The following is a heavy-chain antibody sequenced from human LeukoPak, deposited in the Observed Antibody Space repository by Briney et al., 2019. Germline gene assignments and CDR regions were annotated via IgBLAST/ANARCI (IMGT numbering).Heavy chain of an antibody. CDR1: GGSISSSSYY. J-gene: IGHJ6*02. Sequence: SETLSLTCIVSGGSISSSSYYWSWIRQHPGKGLEWIGYIYYSGSTYYNPSLKSRVTISVDTSKNQFSLKLSSVTAADTAVYYCARADYGMDVWGQGTTVTVSS. CDR2: IYYSGST. CDR3: ARADYGMDV. V-gene: IGHV4-31*03.